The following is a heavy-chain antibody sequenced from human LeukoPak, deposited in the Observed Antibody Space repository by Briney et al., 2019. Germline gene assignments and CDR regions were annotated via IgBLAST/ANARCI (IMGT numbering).Heavy chain of an antibody. CDR2: ISSSGSTI. J-gene: IGHJ6*03. V-gene: IGHV3-11*04. CDR3: AKDATAVVGTVYMDV. CDR1: GFTFSDYY. Sequence: GGSLRLSCAASGFTFSDYYMSWIRQAPGKGLEWVSYISSSGSTIYYADSVKGRFTISRDSAKNSLYLQMNSLRAEDTAVYYCAKDATAVVGTVYMDVWGTGTTVTISS. D-gene: IGHD6-13*01.